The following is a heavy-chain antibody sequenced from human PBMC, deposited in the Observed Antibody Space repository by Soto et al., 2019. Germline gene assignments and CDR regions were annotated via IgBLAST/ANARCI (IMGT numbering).Heavy chain of an antibody. CDR1: GGSIRSYD. J-gene: IGHJ6*03. CDR3: ARRYYGDPGYYYYYYMDV. CDR2: IYYSGST. D-gene: IGHD4-17*01. V-gene: IGHV4-59*01. Sequence: PSETLALTCTVSGGSIRSYDWSWIRQPPGKGLEWIGYIYYSGSTNYNPSLKSRVTISVDTSKNQFSLKLSSVTAADTAVYYCARRYYGDPGYYYYYYMDVWGKGTTVTVSS.